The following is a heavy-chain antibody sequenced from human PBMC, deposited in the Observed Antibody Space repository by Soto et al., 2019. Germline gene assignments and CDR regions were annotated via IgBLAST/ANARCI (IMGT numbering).Heavy chain of an antibody. CDR3: SGGVGDAF. CDR2: TNQDGSEK. J-gene: IGHJ4*02. V-gene: IGHV3-7*04. CDR1: ESTVRRDW. Sequence: PVGSLRLSCAISESTVRRDWMTGVRQAPGKGLEWVAHTNQDGSEKYYVDSVKGRFTITRDNAKNTLYLQMNSLRVGDTAMYYCSGGVGDAFWGQGT. D-gene: IGHD1-26*01.